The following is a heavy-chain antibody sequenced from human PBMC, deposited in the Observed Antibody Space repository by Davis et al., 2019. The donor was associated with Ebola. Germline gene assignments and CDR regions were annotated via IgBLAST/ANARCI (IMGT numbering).Heavy chain of an antibody. J-gene: IGHJ4*02. CDR3: TRIDYGGNSEDY. D-gene: IGHD4-23*01. Sequence: PGGSLRLSCAASGFTSSGSAMHWVRQASGKGLEWVGRIRSKANSYATAYAASVKGRFTISRDDSKNTAYLQMNSLKTEDTAVYYCTRIDYGGNSEDYWGQGTLVTVSS. CDR2: IRSKANSYAT. CDR1: GFTSSGSA. V-gene: IGHV3-73*01.